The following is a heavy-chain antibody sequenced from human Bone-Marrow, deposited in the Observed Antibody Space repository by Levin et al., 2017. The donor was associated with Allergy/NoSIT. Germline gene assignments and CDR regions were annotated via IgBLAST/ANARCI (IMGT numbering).Heavy chain of an antibody. D-gene: IGHD3-9*01. V-gene: IGHV3-66*01. CDR1: GFTVSNNQ. CDR2: IYSGGAT. CDR3: ARSFDYNFE. Sequence: GGSLRLSCAASGFTVSNNQMNWLRQAPGRKLEWVSLIYSGGATYYADSVKGRFTISRDQSKNTLYLQMNSLRAEDTAVYYCARSFDYNFEGGQGSLVTVSS. J-gene: IGHJ4*02.